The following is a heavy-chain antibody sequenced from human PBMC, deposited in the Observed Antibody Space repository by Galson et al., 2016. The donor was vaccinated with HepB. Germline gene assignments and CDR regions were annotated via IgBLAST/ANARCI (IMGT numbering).Heavy chain of an antibody. CDR1: GFIFSIHG. D-gene: IGHD6-13*01. Sequence: SLRLSCAASGFIFSIHGMHWVRQAPGKELEWVAVIWYDGSHKFYADSVKGRFTISRDNSKNTVNLGMNSLGAEDTALYYCARDSAPVFSPHMRTLDYWGQGTLVTVSS. V-gene: IGHV3-33*08. J-gene: IGHJ4*02. CDR3: ARDSAPVFSPHMRTLDY. CDR2: IWYDGSHK.